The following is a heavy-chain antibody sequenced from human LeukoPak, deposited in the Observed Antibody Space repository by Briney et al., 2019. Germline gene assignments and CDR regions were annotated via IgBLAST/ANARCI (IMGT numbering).Heavy chain of an antibody. D-gene: IGHD1-26*01. CDR3: ARDGIVGATTEFDY. J-gene: IGHJ4*02. CDR1: GYTFTSYA. CDR2: INTNTGNP. V-gene: IGHV7-4-1*02. Sequence: ASVTVSFTASGYTFTSYAMNWVRQAPGQGLEWMGWINTNTGNPTYAQGFTGRFVFSLDTSVSTAYLQISSLKAEDTAVYYCARDGIVGATTEFDYWGQGTLVTVSS.